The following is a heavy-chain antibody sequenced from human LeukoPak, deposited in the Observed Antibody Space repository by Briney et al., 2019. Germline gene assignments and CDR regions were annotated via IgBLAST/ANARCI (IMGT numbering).Heavy chain of an antibody. J-gene: IGHJ2*01. D-gene: IGHD5-18*01. CDR2: IHPSGGST. CDR1: GYTFTSYY. V-gene: IGHV1-46*01. CDR3: ARASLDAAMVYWYFDL. Sequence: ASVKVSCKASGYTFTSYYMHWVRQAPGQGLEWMGVIHPSGGSTGYAQKFQGRVTMTTDTSTSTVYVELSSLRSDDTAVYYCARASLDAAMVYWYFDLWGRGTLVTVSS.